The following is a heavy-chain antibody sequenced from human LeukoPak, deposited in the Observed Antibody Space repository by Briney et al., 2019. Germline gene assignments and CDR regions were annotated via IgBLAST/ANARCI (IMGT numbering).Heavy chain of an antibody. V-gene: IGHV4-39*01. D-gene: IGHD4-23*01. CDR1: GGSITSSSYY. J-gene: IGHJ4*02. Sequence: PSETLSLTCTVSGGSITSSSYYWGWIRQPPGKGLEWIGSIYYSGSTYYNPSLKSRVTISVDTSKNQFSLKLSSVTAADTAVYYCARLRWRYFDYWGQGTLVTVSS. CDR2: IYYSGST. CDR3: ARLRWRYFDY.